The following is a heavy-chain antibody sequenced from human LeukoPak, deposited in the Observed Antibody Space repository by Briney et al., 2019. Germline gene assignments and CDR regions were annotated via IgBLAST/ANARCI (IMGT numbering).Heavy chain of an antibody. D-gene: IGHD3-9*01. CDR1: GGSISSYY. J-gene: IGHJ4*02. Sequence: PSETLSLTCTVSGGSISSYYWSWIRQPPGKGLEWIGYIYYSGSTNYNPSLKSRVTMSVDTSKNQFSLKLSSVTAADTAVYYCARDSYDILTGYYHLTAFFDYWGQGTLVTVSS. CDR3: ARDSYDILTGYYHLTAFFDY. CDR2: IYYSGST. V-gene: IGHV4-59*12.